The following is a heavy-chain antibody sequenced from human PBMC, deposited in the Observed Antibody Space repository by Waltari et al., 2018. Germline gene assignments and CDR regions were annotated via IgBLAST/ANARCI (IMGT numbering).Heavy chain of an antibody. Sequence: EVQLVESGGGLVQPGGSLRLSCAASGFTFSSYEMNWVRPAPGKGLEWVSYISSSGSTIYYADSVKGRFTISRDNAKNSLYLQMNSLRAEDTAVYYCARDYDFWSGYYRPDAFDIWGQGTMVTASS. D-gene: IGHD3-3*01. J-gene: IGHJ3*02. CDR3: ARDYDFWSGYYRPDAFDI. V-gene: IGHV3-48*03. CDR1: GFTFSSYE. CDR2: ISSSGSTI.